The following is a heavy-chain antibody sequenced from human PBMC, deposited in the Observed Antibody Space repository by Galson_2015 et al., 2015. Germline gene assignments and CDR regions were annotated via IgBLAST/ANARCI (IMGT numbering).Heavy chain of an antibody. J-gene: IGHJ5*02. CDR1: GYTFTSYG. V-gene: IGHV1-18*01. CDR3: ARSAAVAGTNWFDP. CDR2: ISAYNGNT. Sequence: SVKVSCKASGYTFTSYGISWVRQAPGQGLEWMGWISAYNGNTNYAQKLQGRVTMTTDTSTSTAYMELRSLRSDDTAVYYCARSAAVAGTNWFDPWGQGTLVTVSS. D-gene: IGHD6-19*01.